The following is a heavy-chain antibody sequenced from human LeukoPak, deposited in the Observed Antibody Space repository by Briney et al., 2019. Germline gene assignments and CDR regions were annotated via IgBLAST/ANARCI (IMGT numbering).Heavy chain of an antibody. D-gene: IGHD6-19*01. CDR1: SGSITGYY. CDR3: ARVGSGGAWFDF. CDR2: VYATGTT. Sequence: SETLSLTCTVSSGSITGYYWSWIRQPPGKELEWIAYVYATGTTNYNPSLKTRATISIDTSKNQLSLTLTSLTATDTAVYYCARVGSGGAWFDFWGQGALVSISS. V-gene: IGHV4-59*01. J-gene: IGHJ4*02.